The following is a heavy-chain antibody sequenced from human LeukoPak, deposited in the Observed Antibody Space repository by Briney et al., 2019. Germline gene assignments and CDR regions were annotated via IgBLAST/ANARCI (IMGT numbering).Heavy chain of an antibody. J-gene: IGHJ4*02. D-gene: IGHD3-10*01. CDR2: IKQDGSEK. CDR3: ARDRIGLLWFGETKKGDY. V-gene: IGHV3-7*01. CDR1: GFTFSSYW. Sequence: GGSLRLSCTASGFTFSSYWMSWVRQAPGKGLEWVANIKQDGSEKYYVDSVKGRFTISRDNAKNSLYLQMNSLRAEDTAVYYCARDRIGLLWFGETKKGDYWGQGTLVTVSS.